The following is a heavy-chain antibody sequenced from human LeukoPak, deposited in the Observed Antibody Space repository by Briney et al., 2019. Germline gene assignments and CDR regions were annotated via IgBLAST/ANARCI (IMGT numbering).Heavy chain of an antibody. J-gene: IGHJ4*02. CDR2: IIPIFGTA. D-gene: IGHD4-17*01. V-gene: IGHV1-69*05. Sequence: SVKVSCKASGGTFSSYAISWVRQAPGQGLEWMGGIIPIFGTANYAQKFQGRVTITTDESTRTAYMELSSLRSEDTAVYYCASFHDYGDYDFDYWGQGTLVTVSS. CDR3: ASFHDYGDYDFDY. CDR1: GGTFSSYA.